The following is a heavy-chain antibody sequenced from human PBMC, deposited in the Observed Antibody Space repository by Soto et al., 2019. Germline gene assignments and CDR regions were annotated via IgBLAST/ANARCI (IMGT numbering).Heavy chain of an antibody. Sequence: PSETLSLTCAVSGFFISSGYYWGWIRQPPGKGLEWIGSIYHSGSTYYNPSLKSRVTISVDTSKNQFSLKLSSVTAAATAVYYCARDGFIAVTTGRYYYYGMDVWGQGTTVTVSS. V-gene: IGHV4-38-2*02. D-gene: IGHD6-19*01. CDR3: ARDGFIAVTTGRYYYYGMDV. CDR1: GFFISSGYY. CDR2: IYHSGST. J-gene: IGHJ6*02.